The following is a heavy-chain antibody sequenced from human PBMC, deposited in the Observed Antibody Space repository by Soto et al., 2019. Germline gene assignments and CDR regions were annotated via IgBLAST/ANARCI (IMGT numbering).Heavy chain of an antibody. D-gene: IGHD6-6*01. CDR3: AREGGAARHNAFDI. J-gene: IGHJ3*02. CDR1: GGSISSYY. CDR2: IYTSGST. Sequence: PSESLSLTCTVSGGSISSYYWSWIRQPAGKGLEWVGRIYTSGSTNYNPSLKSRVTMSVNTSKNQYSLRLSSVTAAETDVEYCAREGGAARHNAFDIWGQGTMVTVSS. V-gene: IGHV4-4*07.